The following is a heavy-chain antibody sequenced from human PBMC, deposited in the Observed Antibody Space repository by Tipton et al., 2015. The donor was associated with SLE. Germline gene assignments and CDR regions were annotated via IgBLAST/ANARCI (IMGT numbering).Heavy chain of an antibody. CDR1: GVSISSGGYY. CDR2: IYYSGST. J-gene: IGHJ4*02. V-gene: IGHV4-31*03. D-gene: IGHD7-27*01. CDR3: ARSWGWKVYFDY. Sequence: TLSLTCTVSGVSISSGGYYWSWIRQHPGKGLEWIGYIYYSGSTYYNPSLKSRVTISVDTSKHQFSLNLSSMTAADTAVYYCARSWGWKVYFDYWGQGTLVTVSS.